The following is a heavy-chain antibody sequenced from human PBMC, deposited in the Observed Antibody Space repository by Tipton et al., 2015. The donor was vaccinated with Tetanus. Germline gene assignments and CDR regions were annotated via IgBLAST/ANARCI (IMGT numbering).Heavy chain of an antibody. D-gene: IGHD2-15*01. CDR2: IFPQFGTS. Sequence: QSGPEVKKPGASVKVSCTASGYSFTSYGLSWVRQAPGQGLEWMGGIFPQFGTSNYAPQFQDRVTMTADTSTGTVYMDLSSLRSDDTAVYYCVRPDRYCSGGTCYLALDYWGQGTLITVSS. J-gene: IGHJ4*02. CDR1: GYSFTSYG. CDR3: VRPDRYCSGGTCYLALDY. V-gene: IGHV1-18*01.